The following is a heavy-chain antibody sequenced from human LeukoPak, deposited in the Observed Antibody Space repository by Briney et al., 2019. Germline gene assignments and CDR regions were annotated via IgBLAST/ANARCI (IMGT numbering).Heavy chain of an antibody. V-gene: IGHV3-30*03. CDR3: ARTRDIVVVTAILDY. CDR2: ISYDGSNK. CDR1: GFTFSSYG. D-gene: IGHD2-21*02. Sequence: GGSLRLSCAASGFTFSSYGMHWVRQAPGKGREGVAVISYDGSNKYYADSVKGRFTISRDNSKNTLYLQMNSLRAEDTAVYYCARTRDIVVVTAILDYWGQGTLVTVSS. J-gene: IGHJ4*02.